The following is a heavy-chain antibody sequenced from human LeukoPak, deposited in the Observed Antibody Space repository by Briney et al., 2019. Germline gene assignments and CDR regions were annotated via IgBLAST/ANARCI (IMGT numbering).Heavy chain of an antibody. Sequence: PGGSLRLSCAVSGFTVSSNYMSWVRQAPGKGLEWVSVIYTCGSTYYADSVKGRFTISRDNSKNTLYLQMNSLRTEDTAVYYCARGETFTFGGVIVESAFDIWGQGTMVTVSS. V-gene: IGHV3-66*01. D-gene: IGHD3-16*02. J-gene: IGHJ3*02. CDR2: IYTCGST. CDR3: ARGETFTFGGVIVESAFDI. CDR1: GFTVSSNY.